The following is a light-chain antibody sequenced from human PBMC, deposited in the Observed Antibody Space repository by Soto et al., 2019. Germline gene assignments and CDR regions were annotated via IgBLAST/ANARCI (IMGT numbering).Light chain of an antibody. V-gene: IGLV2-23*01. CDR3: CSYAPISTVV. J-gene: IGLJ3*02. CDR2: EDN. CDR1: SSDVGSYNL. Sequence: QSALTQPASVSGSPGQSITISCTGTSSDVGSYNLVSWYQQHPGKAPKLMIYEDNKRPSGVSNRFSGSKSGNTAPLTISGLQAEDEGHYYCCSYAPISTVVFGGGTKVTVL.